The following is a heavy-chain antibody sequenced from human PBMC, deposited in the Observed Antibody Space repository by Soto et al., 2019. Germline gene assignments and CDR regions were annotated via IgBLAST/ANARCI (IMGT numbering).Heavy chain of an antibody. CDR3: ARGRRGRDGYNYRFDP. J-gene: IGHJ5*02. CDR2: IYYSGST. Sequence: PSETLSLTCTVSGGSISSYYWSWIRQPPGKGLEWIGYIYYSGSTNYNPSLKSRVTISVDTSKNQFSLKLSSVTAADTAVYYCARGRRGRDGYNYRFDPWGQGTLVTVSS. V-gene: IGHV4-59*01. D-gene: IGHD5-12*01. CDR1: GGSISSYY.